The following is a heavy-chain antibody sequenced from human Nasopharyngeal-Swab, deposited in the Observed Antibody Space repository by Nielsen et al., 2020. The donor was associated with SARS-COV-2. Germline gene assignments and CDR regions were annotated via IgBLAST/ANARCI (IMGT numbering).Heavy chain of an antibody. D-gene: IGHD2-15*01. CDR3: ARGADIVVVVAANGLDY. J-gene: IGHJ4*02. CDR2: IAHDASNE. V-gene: IGHV3-30*03. Sequence: GGSLRLSCAASGFTFSSFGMHWVRQAPGKGLEWVAFIAHDASNEYYGDSVKGRFSISRDSSKNTLYLQMNSLRAEDTAVYYCARGADIVVVVAANGLDYWGQGTLVTVSS. CDR1: GFTFSSFG.